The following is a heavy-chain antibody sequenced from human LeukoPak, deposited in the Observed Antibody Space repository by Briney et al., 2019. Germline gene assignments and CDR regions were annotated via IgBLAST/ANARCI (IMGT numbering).Heavy chain of an antibody. Sequence: GGSLRLSCAASGFTFSSYAMSWVRQAPGKGLEWVSAISGSGGSTYYADSVKGRFTISRDNSKNTLYLQMNGLRAEDTAVYYCAKDRGCSSTSCSGRWFDPWGQGTLVTVSS. CDR2: ISGSGGST. CDR1: GFTFSSYA. V-gene: IGHV3-23*01. D-gene: IGHD2-2*01. J-gene: IGHJ5*02. CDR3: AKDRGCSSTSCSGRWFDP.